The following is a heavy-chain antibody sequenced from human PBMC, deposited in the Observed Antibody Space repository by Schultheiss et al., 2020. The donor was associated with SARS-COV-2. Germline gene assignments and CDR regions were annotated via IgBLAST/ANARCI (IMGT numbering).Heavy chain of an antibody. CDR2: ISYDGSNI. D-gene: IGHD1-1*01. Sequence: GGSLRLSCAASGFTFSSYAMHWVRQAPGKGLEWVAVISYDGSNIYYADSVKGRFTISRDNSKNTLYLQMNSLRAEDTAVYYCANQGRVPHNKYYYYMDVWGQGTTVTVSS. CDR1: GFTFSSYA. CDR3: ANQGRVPHNKYYYYMDV. V-gene: IGHV3-30*04. J-gene: IGHJ6*03.